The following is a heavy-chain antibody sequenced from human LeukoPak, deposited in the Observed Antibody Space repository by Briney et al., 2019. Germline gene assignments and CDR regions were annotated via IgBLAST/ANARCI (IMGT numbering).Heavy chain of an antibody. CDR2: ISGSGGST. D-gene: IGHD2-2*01. CDR1: GFTFSSYA. Sequence: GGSLRLSCAASGFTFSSYAMSWVRQAPGKGLEWVSAISGSGGSTYYADSVKGRFTISRDNSKNTLYLQMNSLRAEDTAVYYCAKHLDIVVVAAAINWFDPWGQGTLVTVSS. CDR3: AKHLDIVVVAAAINWFDP. V-gene: IGHV3-23*01. J-gene: IGHJ5*02.